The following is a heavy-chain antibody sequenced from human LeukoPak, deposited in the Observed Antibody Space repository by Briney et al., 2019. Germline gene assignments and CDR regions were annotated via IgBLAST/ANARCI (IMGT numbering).Heavy chain of an antibody. CDR1: GGSVSSGSYY. D-gene: IGHD2-8*02. CDR2: IYYSGST. J-gene: IGHJ5*02. Sequence: SETLSLTCTVSGGSVSSGSYYWSWIRQPPGKGLEWIGYIYYSGSTNYNPSLKSRVTISVDTSKNQFSLKLSSVTAADTAVYYCARTPGPGWFDPWGQGTLVSVSS. V-gene: IGHV4-61*01. CDR3: ARTPGPGWFDP.